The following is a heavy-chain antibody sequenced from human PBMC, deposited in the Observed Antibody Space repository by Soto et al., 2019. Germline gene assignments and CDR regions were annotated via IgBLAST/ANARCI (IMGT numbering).Heavy chain of an antibody. V-gene: IGHV3-73*01. D-gene: IGHD3-22*01. J-gene: IGHJ4*02. CDR3: TRLISAAQDY. CDR2: IRDRAYNYAT. CDR1: GFVFKDSS. Sequence: EVLLVESGGGLVQPGGSLKLSCAASGFVFKDSSIHWVRQASGKGLEWVGRIRDRAYNYATSYAASVKGRFTISRDDSSNTAFLKINSLKTEDTAIYYSTRLISAAQDYWGQGTRVTVSS.